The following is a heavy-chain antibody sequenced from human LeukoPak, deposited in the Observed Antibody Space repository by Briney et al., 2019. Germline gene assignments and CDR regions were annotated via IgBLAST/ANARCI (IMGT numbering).Heavy chain of an antibody. Sequence: ASVKVSCKASGYTFTSYYMHWVRQAPGQGLEWMGIINPSGGSTSYAQKFQGRVTMTRDTSTSTVYMELSSLRSEDTAVYYCARGDQRNCSSTSCPRGAFDIRGQGTMVTVSS. D-gene: IGHD2-2*01. J-gene: IGHJ3*02. V-gene: IGHV1-46*01. CDR1: GYTFTSYY. CDR2: INPSGGST. CDR3: ARGDQRNCSSTSCPRGAFDI.